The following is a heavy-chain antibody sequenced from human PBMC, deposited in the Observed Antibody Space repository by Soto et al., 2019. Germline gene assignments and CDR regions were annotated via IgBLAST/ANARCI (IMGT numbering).Heavy chain of an antibody. Sequence: PGESLKISCEGSGFILSRYKVGWVRQMPGKGLEWMGIINPGNPDTTYSPSFQGQVTISADNSINTAYLQWSSLRASDTAMYYCMRSYGDSYYFYYGMDVWGQGTTVTVSS. CDR1: GFILSRYK. V-gene: IGHV5-51*01. J-gene: IGHJ6*02. CDR3: MRSYGDSYYFYYGMDV. D-gene: IGHD2-21*02. CDR2: INPGNPDT.